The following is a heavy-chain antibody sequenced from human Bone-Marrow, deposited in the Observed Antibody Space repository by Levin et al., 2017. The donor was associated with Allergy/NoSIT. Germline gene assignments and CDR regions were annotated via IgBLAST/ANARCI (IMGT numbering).Heavy chain of an antibody. D-gene: IGHD2-2*01. CDR3: AKDLVPYCSSLTCYLGGYGMDV. CDR1: GFAFSNYG. CDR2: MSYDGTNK. V-gene: IGHV3-30*18. J-gene: IGHJ6*02. Sequence: GESLKISCAASGFAFSNYGIHWVRQAPGKGLEWVAVMSYDGTNKYYADSVKGRFSISRDNSRYTVYLQMNSLRVGDTAVYYCAKDLVPYCSSLTCYLGGYGMDVWDQGTKVTVSS.